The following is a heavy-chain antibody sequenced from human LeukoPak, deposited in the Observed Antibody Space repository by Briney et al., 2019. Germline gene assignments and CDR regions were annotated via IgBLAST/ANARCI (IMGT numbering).Heavy chain of an antibody. V-gene: IGHV4-61*05. CDR1: GAAISSSSYY. Sequence: PSETLSLTCTVSGAAISSSSYYWGWIRQPPGQGLEWIGYIYYSGSTNYNPSLKSRVTISVDPSKNQFSLKLSSVTAADTAVYYCARAPPPPDLDGYNLGLDYWGQGTLVTVSS. CDR2: IYYSGST. J-gene: IGHJ4*02. CDR3: ARAPPPPDLDGYNLGLDY. D-gene: IGHD5-24*01.